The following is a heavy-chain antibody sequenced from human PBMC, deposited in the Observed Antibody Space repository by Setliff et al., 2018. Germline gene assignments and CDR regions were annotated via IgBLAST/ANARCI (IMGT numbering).Heavy chain of an antibody. Sequence: ASVKVSCKAPGFSFSDYLMNWMRQTPDQRLEWMGRINLNTGNIFYAQEFQGRVTLTRDASISTAYMELTGLRYDDTAIYYCARDTLALKDITLFDYWGQGTLVTVSS. D-gene: IGHD5-12*01. CDR3: ARDTLALKDITLFDY. V-gene: IGHV1-2*02. J-gene: IGHJ4*02. CDR1: GFSFSDYL. CDR2: INLNTGNI.